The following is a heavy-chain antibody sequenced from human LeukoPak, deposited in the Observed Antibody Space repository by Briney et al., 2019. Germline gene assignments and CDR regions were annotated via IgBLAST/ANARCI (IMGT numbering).Heavy chain of an antibody. D-gene: IGHD2-2*01. CDR2: ISGSGAMT. V-gene: IGHV3-23*01. CDR1: GFTFSSYS. CDR3: AKGVVVAPDVTPFDY. Sequence: PGGSLRLSCAASGFTFSSYSMSWVRQAPGKGLEWVSSISGSGAMTYYADSVKGRFTISRDNSKNTLYLQMNSLRAEDTAVYYCAKGVVVAPDVTPFDYWGQGTLVTVSS. J-gene: IGHJ4*02.